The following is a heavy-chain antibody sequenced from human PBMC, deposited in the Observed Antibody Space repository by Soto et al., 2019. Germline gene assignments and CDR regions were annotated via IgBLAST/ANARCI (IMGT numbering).Heavy chain of an antibody. CDR2: IIPIFGTA. J-gene: IGHJ4*02. V-gene: IGHV1-69*01. CDR3: AREVVYGDFAAALLD. CDR1: GGTFSRHS. Sequence: VQLMQSGAEVKQPGSSVKVSCQASGGTFSRHSITWVRQAPGQGLEWMGVIIPIFGTANYSQNFQGRVTITADQSTSTAYMELNSLRSDDTAVYYGAREVVYGDFAAALLDWGQGTLVTVSS. D-gene: IGHD4-17*01.